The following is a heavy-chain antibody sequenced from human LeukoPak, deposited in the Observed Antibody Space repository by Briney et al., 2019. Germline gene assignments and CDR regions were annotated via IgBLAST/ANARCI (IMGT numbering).Heavy chain of an antibody. CDR3: ARALLRVPNWFDP. CDR2: INPNSGGT. V-gene: IGHV1-2*02. J-gene: IGHJ5*02. Sequence: ASVTVSCKASGYTFTGYYMHWVRQAPGQGLEWMGWINPNSGGTNYAQKFQGRVTMTRDTSISTAYMELSRLRSDDTAVYYCARALLRVPNWFDPWGQGTLVTVSS. CDR1: GYTFTGYY.